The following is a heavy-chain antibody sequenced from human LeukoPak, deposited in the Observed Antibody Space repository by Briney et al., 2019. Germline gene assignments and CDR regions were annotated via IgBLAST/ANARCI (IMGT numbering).Heavy chain of an antibody. CDR1: GGSISSYY. CDR2: IYTSGST. Sequence: SETLSLICSVSGGSISSYYWSWIRQPAGKGLEWIGRIYTSGSTNYNPSLKSRVTMSVDTSKNQFSLKLSSVTAADTAVYYCAREGVAGDYDYWGQGTLVTVSS. D-gene: IGHD6-19*01. CDR3: AREGVAGDYDY. J-gene: IGHJ4*02. V-gene: IGHV4-4*07.